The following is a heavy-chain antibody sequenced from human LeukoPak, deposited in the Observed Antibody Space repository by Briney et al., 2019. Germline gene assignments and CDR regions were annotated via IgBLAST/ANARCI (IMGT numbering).Heavy chain of an antibody. CDR1: GFTFSDYY. CDR2: ISSSSNTI. Sequence: PGGSLRLSCAASGFTFSDYYMDWVRQAPGKGLEWVSYISSSSNTIYNADSVKGRFTISRDNARNSLYLQMNSLRAEDTAVYYCARDRTHSSSSSTWLDYWGQGTLVTVSS. J-gene: IGHJ4*02. D-gene: IGHD6-13*01. CDR3: ARDRTHSSSSSTWLDY. V-gene: IGHV3-48*01.